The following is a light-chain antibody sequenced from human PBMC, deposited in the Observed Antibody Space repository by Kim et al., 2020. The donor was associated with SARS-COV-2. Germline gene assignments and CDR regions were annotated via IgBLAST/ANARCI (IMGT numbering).Light chain of an antibody. CDR1: EAIDTW. V-gene: IGKV1-5*03. CDR2: LAS. Sequence: SASVGYSFTITCRASEAIDTWLAWYQQKPGKVPSLLIYLASTLENGVPSRFSGSGSGTEFTLTINGLQPADFATYYCQHYSRFPYTFGQGTKLEI. CDR3: QHYSRFPYT. J-gene: IGKJ2*01.